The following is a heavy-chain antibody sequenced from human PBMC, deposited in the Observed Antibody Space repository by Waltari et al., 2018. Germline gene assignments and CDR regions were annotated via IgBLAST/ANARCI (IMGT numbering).Heavy chain of an antibody. J-gene: IGHJ4*02. CDR3: ARDRSIAAPSAY. V-gene: IGHV1-69*04. CDR1: GGTFSSYA. CDR2: IIPILGIV. Sequence: QVQLVQSGAEVKKPGSSVKVSCKASGGTFSSYAISWVRQAPGQGLEWMGGIIPILGIVNYAQKFQGRVTITADESTSTAYMELSSLRSEDTAVYYCARDRSIAAPSAYWGQGTLVTVSS. D-gene: IGHD6-6*01.